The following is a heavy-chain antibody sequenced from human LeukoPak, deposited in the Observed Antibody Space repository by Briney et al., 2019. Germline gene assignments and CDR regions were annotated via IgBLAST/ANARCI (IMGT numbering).Heavy chain of an antibody. V-gene: IGHV1-3*01. CDR2: INAGNGNT. CDR3: AGKRLAGFWFDP. CDR1: GYTFTSYA. J-gene: IGHJ5*02. Sequence: GASVKVSCKASGYTFTSYAMHWVRQAPGQRLEWMGWINAGNGNTKYSQKFQGRVTITRDTSASTAYMELSSLRSEDTAVYYCAGKRLAGFWFDPWGQGTLVTVSS.